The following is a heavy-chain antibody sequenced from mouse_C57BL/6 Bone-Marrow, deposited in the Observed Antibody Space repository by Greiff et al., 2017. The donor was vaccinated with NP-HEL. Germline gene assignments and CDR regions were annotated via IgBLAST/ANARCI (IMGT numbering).Heavy chain of an antibody. CDR2: INPNNGGT. J-gene: IGHJ2*01. CDR1: GYTFTDYY. Sequence: EVQLQQSGPELVKPGASVKISCKASGYTFTDYYMNWVKQSHGKSLEWIGDINPNNGGTSYNQKFKGKATLTVDKSSSTAYMELRSLTSEDSAVYYCARLFSPFDYWGQGTTLTVS. CDR3: ARLFSPFDY. V-gene: IGHV1-26*01.